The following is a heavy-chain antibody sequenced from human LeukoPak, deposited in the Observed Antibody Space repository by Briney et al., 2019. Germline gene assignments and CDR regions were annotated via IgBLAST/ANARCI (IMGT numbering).Heavy chain of an antibody. CDR2: IHTSGST. V-gene: IGHV4-4*07. Sequence: PSETLSLTCTVSGGSISNYHWSWIRQPAGKGLEWISQIHTSGSTNYNPPLKSRVTMSIDTPENQLSLTIRSVTAADTAVYYCARRDISSGWSFNYWGQEILVTVS. CDR3: ARRDISSGWSFNY. J-gene: IGHJ4*02. D-gene: IGHD6-19*01. CDR1: GGSISNYH.